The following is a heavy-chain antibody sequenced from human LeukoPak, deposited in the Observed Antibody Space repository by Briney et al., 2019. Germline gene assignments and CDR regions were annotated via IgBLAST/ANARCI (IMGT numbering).Heavy chain of an antibody. D-gene: IGHD4-17*01. Sequence: ASVKVSCKASGYTFTGYYMHWVRQAPGQGLEWMGRINPNSGGTNYAQKFQGWVTMTRDTSISTAYMELSRLRSDDTAVYYCALTVTTNAFDIWGQGTMVTVSS. CDR3: ALTVTTNAFDI. CDR1: GYTFTGYY. J-gene: IGHJ3*02. CDR2: INPNSGGT. V-gene: IGHV1-2*04.